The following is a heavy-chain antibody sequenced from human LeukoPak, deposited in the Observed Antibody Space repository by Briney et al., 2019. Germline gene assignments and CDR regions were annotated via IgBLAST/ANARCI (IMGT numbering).Heavy chain of an antibody. V-gene: IGHV4-34*01. Sequence: SETLSLTCAVYGGSFSGYYWSWIRQPPGKELEWIGEINHSGSTNYNPSLKSRVTISVDTSKNQFSLKLSSVTAADTAVYYCAGTWMQLWFSRRVSLYYYYYMDVWGKGTTVTVSS. D-gene: IGHD5-18*01. J-gene: IGHJ6*03. CDR2: INHSGST. CDR3: AGTWMQLWFSRRVSLYYYYYMDV. CDR1: GGSFSGYY.